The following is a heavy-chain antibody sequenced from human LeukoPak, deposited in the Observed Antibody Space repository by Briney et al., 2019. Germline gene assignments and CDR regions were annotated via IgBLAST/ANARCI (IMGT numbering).Heavy chain of an antibody. D-gene: IGHD6-19*01. Sequence: ASVKVSCKASGYTFTGYYMHWVRQAPGQGLEWMVRINPNSGGTNYAQKFQGRVTMTRDTSISTAYMELSRLRSDDTAVYYCARDPRIAVAGKYFDYWGQGTLVTVSS. CDR2: INPNSGGT. J-gene: IGHJ4*02. CDR1: GYTFTGYY. V-gene: IGHV1-2*06. CDR3: ARDPRIAVAGKYFDY.